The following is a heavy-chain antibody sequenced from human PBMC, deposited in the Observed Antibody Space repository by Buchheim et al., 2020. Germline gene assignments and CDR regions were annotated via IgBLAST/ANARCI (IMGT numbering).Heavy chain of an antibody. CDR3: ARRGGGYDLKPGVFDF. D-gene: IGHD5-12*01. J-gene: IGHJ4*02. Sequence: QVQLQESGPGLVKPSGTLSLTCNVSGGSLSSYYWSWIRQPPGKGLEWIGYIQNTGNTDYNPSLRSRVTISVDTFKNQVYLRLSSVTAADTAVYYCARRGGGYDLKPGVFDFWGQGTL. V-gene: IGHV4-59*01. CDR2: IQNTGNT. CDR1: GGSLSSYY.